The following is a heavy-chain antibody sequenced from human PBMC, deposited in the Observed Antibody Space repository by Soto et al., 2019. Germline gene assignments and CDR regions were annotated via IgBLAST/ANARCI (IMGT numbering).Heavy chain of an antibody. Sequence: QVQLVQPGAEVKKPGSSVKVSCKASGGTFSSYAISWVRQAPGQGLEWMGGIIPIFGTANYAQKFQGRVTITADESTNPPYMDLSRLRSEYTAVYYCASTEYHQNSYYYYDMDVWGQGTTVTVSS. CDR1: GGTFSSYA. CDR2: IIPIFGTA. V-gene: IGHV1-69*12. J-gene: IGHJ6*02. CDR3: ASTEYHQNSYYYYDMDV. D-gene: IGHD2-2*01.